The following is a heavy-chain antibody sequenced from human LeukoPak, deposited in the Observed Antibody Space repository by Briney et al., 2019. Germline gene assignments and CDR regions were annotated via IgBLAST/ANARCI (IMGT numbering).Heavy chain of an antibody. J-gene: IGHJ3*02. CDR2: IYTSGST. CDR3: ARDLQYVGAFDI. CDR1: GGSITSGSYY. D-gene: IGHD3-16*01. V-gene: IGHV4-61*02. Sequence: SETLSLTCTVSGGSITSGSYYWSWKRQPAGQGLDWIGRIYTSGSTNYNPSLKSRVTISVDTSKNQFSLKLTSVTAADTAVYYCARDLQYVGAFDIWGQGTMVTVSS.